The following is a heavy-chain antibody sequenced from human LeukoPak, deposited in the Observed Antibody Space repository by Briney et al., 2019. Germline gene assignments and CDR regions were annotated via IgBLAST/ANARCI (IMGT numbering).Heavy chain of an antibody. Sequence: GGSLRLSCAASGFTFSSYSMNWVRQAPGKGLEWVSSISGSSAYIYYADSVKGRFTISRDNAKNSLYLQMNSLRAEDTAVYYCARGSERSSGVSDYWGQGTLVTVSS. D-gene: IGHD1-26*01. CDR1: GFTFSSYS. J-gene: IGHJ4*02. CDR3: ARGSERSSGVSDY. V-gene: IGHV3-21*01. CDR2: ISGSSAYI.